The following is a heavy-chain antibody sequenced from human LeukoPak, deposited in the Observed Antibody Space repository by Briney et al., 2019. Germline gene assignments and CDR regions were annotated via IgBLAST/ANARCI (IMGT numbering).Heavy chain of an antibody. V-gene: IGHV1-18*01. J-gene: IGHJ4*02. CDR1: GYTFSNSG. CDR3: ARLKFGSNVLDY. D-gene: IGHD2-8*01. Sequence: ASVKVSSKASGYTFSNSGRSWVRQAPGQGLGWMGWISVYNGNTNYEEKFQGRVTMTTDTSTSTAYMEMRSLRSDDTAVYYCARLKFGSNVLDYWGQGTLVTVSS. CDR2: ISVYNGNT.